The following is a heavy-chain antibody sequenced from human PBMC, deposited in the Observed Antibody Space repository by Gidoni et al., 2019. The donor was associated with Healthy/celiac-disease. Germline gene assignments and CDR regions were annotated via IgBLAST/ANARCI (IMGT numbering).Heavy chain of an antibody. CDR2: IIPILGIA. CDR3: ARVGGIVVVPAAMGWFDP. CDR1: GGTFSSYT. J-gene: IGHJ5*02. Sequence: QVQLVQSGAEVKKPGPSVKVSCKASGGTFSSYTISWVRQAPGQGLEWMGRIIPILGIANYAQKFQGRVTITADKSTSTAYMELSSLRSEDTAVYYCARVGGIVVVPAAMGWFDPWGQGTLVTVSS. V-gene: IGHV1-69*02. D-gene: IGHD2-2*01.